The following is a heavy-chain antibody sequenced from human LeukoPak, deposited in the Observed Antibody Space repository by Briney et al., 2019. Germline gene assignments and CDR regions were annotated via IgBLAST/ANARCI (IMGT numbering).Heavy chain of an antibody. CDR2: IYNSGST. CDR3: ARAVFRGASYTSYYYYGMDV. CDR1: GGSISSYY. J-gene: IGHJ6*02. Sequence: SETLSPTCTVSGGSISSYYWSWIRQPPGKGLEWIAHIYNSGSTNYNPSLKSRVTISVDTSKNQFSLKLSSVTAADTAVYYCARAVFRGASYTSYYYYGMDVWGQGTTVTVSS. D-gene: IGHD3-10*01. V-gene: IGHV4-59*01.